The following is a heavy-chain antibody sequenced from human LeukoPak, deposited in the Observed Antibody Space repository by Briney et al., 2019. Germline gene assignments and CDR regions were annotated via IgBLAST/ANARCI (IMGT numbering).Heavy chain of an antibody. Sequence: ASVKVSCKASGYTFTSYDINWVRQATGQGLEWMGWMNPNSGGTNYAQKFQGRVTMTRDTSISTAYMELSRLRSDDTAVYYCASLGYCSSTSCPSDYWGQGTLVTVSS. CDR3: ASLGYCSSTSCPSDY. J-gene: IGHJ4*02. D-gene: IGHD2-2*01. CDR1: GYTFTSYD. V-gene: IGHV1-2*02. CDR2: MNPNSGGT.